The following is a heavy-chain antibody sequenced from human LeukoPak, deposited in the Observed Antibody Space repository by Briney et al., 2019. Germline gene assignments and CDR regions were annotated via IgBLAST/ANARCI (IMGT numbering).Heavy chain of an antibody. V-gene: IGHV4-39*01. CDR3: ARKGRDYYGSGSYYPPDY. D-gene: IGHD3-10*01. Sequence: SETLSLTCTVSGGSISSSSYYWGWIRQPPGKGLEWIGSIYYSGSTYYNPSLKSRVTISVDTSKNQSSLKLSSVTAADTAVYYCARKGRDYYGSGSYYPPDYWGQGTLVTVSS. CDR2: IYYSGST. CDR1: GGSISSSSYY. J-gene: IGHJ4*02.